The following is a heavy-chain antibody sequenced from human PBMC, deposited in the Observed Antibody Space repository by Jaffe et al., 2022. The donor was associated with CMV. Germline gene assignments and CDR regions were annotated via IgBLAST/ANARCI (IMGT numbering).Heavy chain of an antibody. CDR3: ARVPPVTIVPYYMDV. Sequence: EVQLVESGGGFVQPGGSLRLSCEASGFTFSDYEMNWVRQAPGKGLEWVSYMSSRGDTIYYADSVKGRFAISRNNAKNSLYLQMNSLRAEDTAVYYCARVPPVTIVPYYMDVWGKGTTVTVSS. CDR1: GFTFSDYE. J-gene: IGHJ6*03. D-gene: IGHD4-4*01. V-gene: IGHV3-48*03. CDR2: MSSRGDTI.